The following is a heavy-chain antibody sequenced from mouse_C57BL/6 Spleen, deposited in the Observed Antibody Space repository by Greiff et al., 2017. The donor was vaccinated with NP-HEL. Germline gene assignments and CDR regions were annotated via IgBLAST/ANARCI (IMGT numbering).Heavy chain of an antibody. D-gene: IGHD4-1*01. CDR3: ARDGKDAMDY. J-gene: IGHJ4*01. V-gene: IGHV5-4*01. CDR1: GFTFSSYA. Sequence: EVNVVESGGGLVKPGGSLKLSCAASGFTFSSYAMSWVRQTPEKRLEWVATISDGGSYTYYPDNVKGRFTISRDNAKNNLYLQMSHLKSEDTAMYYCARDGKDAMDYWGQGTSVTVSS. CDR2: ISDGGSYT.